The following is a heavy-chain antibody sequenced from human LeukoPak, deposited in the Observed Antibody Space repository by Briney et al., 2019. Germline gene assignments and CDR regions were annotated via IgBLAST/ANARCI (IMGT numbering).Heavy chain of an antibody. CDR3: ARDPNGDYIGAFDM. J-gene: IGHJ3*02. D-gene: IGHD4-17*01. CDR1: GFSFSAYA. CDR2: IRGSGVNT. Sequence: GGSLRLSCTASGFSFSAYAMMWVRQAPGKGPEWVSAIRGSGVNTYYADSVKGRFTISRDNSKYTLFLQMNSLRAEDTVVYYCARDPNGDYIGAFDMWGPGTMVTVSS. V-gene: IGHV3-23*01.